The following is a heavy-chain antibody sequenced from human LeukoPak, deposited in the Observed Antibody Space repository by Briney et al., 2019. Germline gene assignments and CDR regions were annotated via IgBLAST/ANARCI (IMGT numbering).Heavy chain of an antibody. J-gene: IGHJ6*02. V-gene: IGHV1-8*01. CDR3: ARDRTTVTTGGMDV. CDR2: MNPNSGNT. Sequence: ASVKVSCKASGYTFTSYDINWVRQATGQGLEWMGWMNPNSGNTGYAQKFQGRVTMTRNTSISTAYMELSSLRSEDTAVYYCARDRTTVTTGGMDVWGQGTTVTVSS. D-gene: IGHD4-17*01. CDR1: GYTFTSYD.